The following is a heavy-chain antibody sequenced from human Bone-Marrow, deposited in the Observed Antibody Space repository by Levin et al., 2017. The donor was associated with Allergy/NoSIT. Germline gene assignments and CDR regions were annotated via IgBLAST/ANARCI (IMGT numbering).Heavy chain of an antibody. J-gene: IGHJ4*02. CDR3: TRRHRRVIDY. V-gene: IGHV4-39*01. CDR2: IYYTGST. CDR1: SGSISNSNYY. Sequence: RSSETLSLTCTVSSGSISNSNYYWGWIRQPPGKGLEWIGSIYYTGSTYYNPSLKSRVAISADTSKNQFSLRLSSVTAADTAVYYCTRRHRRVIDYWGQGTLVTVSS.